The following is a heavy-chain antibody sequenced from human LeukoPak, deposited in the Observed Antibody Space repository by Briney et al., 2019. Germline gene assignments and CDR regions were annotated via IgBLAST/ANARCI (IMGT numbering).Heavy chain of an antibody. J-gene: IGHJ5*02. CDR1: GGSVSSGSYY. V-gene: IGHV4-61*01. Sequence: TSETLSLTCTVSGGSVSSGSYYWSGIRQPPGKGLEWIGYIYYSGSTNYNPSLKSRVTISVDTSKNQFSLKLSSVTAADTAVYYCARADIVVVPAAMWTFDPWGQGTLVTVSS. CDR2: IYYSGST. CDR3: ARADIVVVPAAMWTFDP. D-gene: IGHD2-2*01.